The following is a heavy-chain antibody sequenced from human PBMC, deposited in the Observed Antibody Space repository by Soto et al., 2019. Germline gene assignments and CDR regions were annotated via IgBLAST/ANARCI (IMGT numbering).Heavy chain of an antibody. CDR3: ARGLCYGVYDFPDYYYYMDV. D-gene: IGHD4-17*01. J-gene: IGHJ6*03. Sequence: GASVKVSCKASGYTFTSYDINWVRQATGQGLEWMGWMNPNSGNTGYAQKFQGRVTMTRNTSISTAYMELSSLRSEDTAVYYCARGLCYGVYDFPDYYYYMDVWGKGTTVTVSS. CDR1: GYTFTSYD. CDR2: MNPNSGNT. V-gene: IGHV1-8*01.